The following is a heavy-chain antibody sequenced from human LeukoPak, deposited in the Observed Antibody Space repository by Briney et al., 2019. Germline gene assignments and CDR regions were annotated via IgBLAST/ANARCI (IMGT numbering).Heavy chain of an antibody. V-gene: IGHV1-2*02. CDR2: INPNSGGT. Sequence: ASVKVSCKASGYTFTGYYMHWVRQAPGQGLEWMGWINPNSGGTNYAQKFQGRVTMTRDTSISTAYMELSRLRSDDTAVYYCAREWWSIAAAGTPGGDYWGQGTLVTVSS. CDR3: AREWWSIAAAGTPGGDY. CDR1: GYTFTGYY. J-gene: IGHJ4*02. D-gene: IGHD6-13*01.